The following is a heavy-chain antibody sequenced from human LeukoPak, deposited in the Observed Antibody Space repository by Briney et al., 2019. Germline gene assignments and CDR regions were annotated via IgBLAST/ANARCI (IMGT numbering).Heavy chain of an antibody. D-gene: IGHD3-9*01. Sequence: GGSLRLSCAASGFTFSSYSMNWVRQAPGKGLEWVSSISSSSSYIYYADSVKGRFTISRDNSKNTLYLQMNSLRAEDTAVYYCARVTGYPYYFDYWGQGTLVTVSS. CDR2: ISSSSSYI. J-gene: IGHJ4*02. V-gene: IGHV3-21*01. CDR1: GFTFSSYS. CDR3: ARVTGYPYYFDY.